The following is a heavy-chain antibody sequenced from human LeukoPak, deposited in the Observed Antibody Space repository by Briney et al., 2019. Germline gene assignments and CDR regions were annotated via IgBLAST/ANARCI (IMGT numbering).Heavy chain of an antibody. CDR2: IYYSGST. CDR3: ARVGYSSSWYPDY. Sequence: SETLSLTCTVSGVSVSSGSYYWSWIQQPPGKGLEWIGYIYYSGSTNYNPSLKSRVTISVDTSKNQFSRKLSSVTAADTAVYYCARVGYSSSWYPDYWGQGTLVTVSS. V-gene: IGHV4-61*01. J-gene: IGHJ4*02. CDR1: GVSVSSGSYY. D-gene: IGHD6-13*01.